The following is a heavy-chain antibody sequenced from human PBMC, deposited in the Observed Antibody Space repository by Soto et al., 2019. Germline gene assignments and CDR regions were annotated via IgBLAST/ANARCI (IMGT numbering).Heavy chain of an antibody. CDR1: GVTVSNNY. D-gene: IGHD2-2*01. J-gene: IGHJ4*02. V-gene: IGHV3-66*01. CDR3: AKGTGGDN. Sequence: EVQLVESGGGLVQPGESLRLSCAASGVTVSNNYMTWVRQAPGKGLEWVSLIYSGGDTYYADSVKGRFTISRDNSKNTLYLQMNSLRGEDTAVYYCAKGTGGDNWGQGTLVAVSS. CDR2: IYSGGDT.